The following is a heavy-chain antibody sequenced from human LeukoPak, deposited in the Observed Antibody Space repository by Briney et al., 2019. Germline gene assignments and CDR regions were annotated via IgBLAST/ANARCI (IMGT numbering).Heavy chain of an antibody. CDR3: AKDSDIVVVPAIPDY. CDR1: GFTVSSNY. J-gene: IGHJ4*02. D-gene: IGHD2-2*01. V-gene: IGHV3-23*01. CDR2: ISGSGGST. Sequence: GGSLRLSCAASGFTVSSNYMSWVRQAPGKGLEWVSAISGSGGSTYYADSVKGRFTISRDNSKNTLYLQMNSLRAEDTAVYYCAKDSDIVVVPAIPDYWGQGTLVTVSS.